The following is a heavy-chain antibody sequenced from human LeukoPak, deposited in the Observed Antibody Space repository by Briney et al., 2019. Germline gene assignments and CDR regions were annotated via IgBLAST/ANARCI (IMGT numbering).Heavy chain of an antibody. CDR3: ARGTWFGELKSLYYYYYYMDV. D-gene: IGHD3-10*01. Sequence: ASVKVSCKASGYTFTSHGITWVRQATGQGLERMGWMNPNSGNTGYAQKFQGRVTMTRNTSISTAYMELSSLRSEDTAVYYCARGTWFGELKSLYYYYYYMDVWGKGTTVTISS. CDR2: MNPNSGNT. V-gene: IGHV1-8*01. CDR1: GYTFTSHG. J-gene: IGHJ6*03.